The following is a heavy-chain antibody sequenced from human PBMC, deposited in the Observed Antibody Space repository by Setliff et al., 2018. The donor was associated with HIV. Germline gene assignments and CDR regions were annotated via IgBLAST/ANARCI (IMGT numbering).Heavy chain of an antibody. D-gene: IGHD2-2*01. CDR2: INPSVGST. Sequence: ASVKVSCKASGYTFTTYYMHWVRQAPGQGLEWMAVINPSVGSTNFAQMFQGRVTMTRDTSINTVYMELSSLRSDDTAVYYCARDHPYFCSSTSCSFLDYWGQGTLVTVS. CDR3: ARDHPYFCSSTSCSFLDY. V-gene: IGHV1-46*01. CDR1: GYTFTTYY. J-gene: IGHJ4*02.